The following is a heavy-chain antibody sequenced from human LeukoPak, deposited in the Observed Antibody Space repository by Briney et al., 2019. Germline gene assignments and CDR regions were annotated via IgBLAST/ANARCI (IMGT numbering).Heavy chain of an antibody. CDR3: AKSPQVVPAANRGGYFDY. CDR1: GFTFSNFA. J-gene: IGHJ4*02. CDR2: ILYDGRNK. D-gene: IGHD2-2*01. V-gene: IGHV3-30*18. Sequence: PGGSLRLSCAASGFTFSNFAIHWVRHAPGKGLEWVAVILYDGRNKYYGDSVEGRFTISRDNSKNTVYLEMNSLRAEDTAVYYCAKSPQVVPAANRGGYFDYWGQGTLVTVSS.